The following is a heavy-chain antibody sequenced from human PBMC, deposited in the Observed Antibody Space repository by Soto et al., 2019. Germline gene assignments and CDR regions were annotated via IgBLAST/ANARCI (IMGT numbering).Heavy chain of an antibody. J-gene: IGHJ4*02. CDR3: ARGSHDGFGVVTFFDY. Sequence: QVQLQESGPGLVKPSETLSLTCTVSGGSISSYYWSWIRQPPGKGLEWIGYIYYSGSTNYNPSLKSRVTISVDTSKNQFSLKLSSVTAADTAVYYCARGSHDGFGVVTFFDYWGQGTLVTVSS. D-gene: IGHD3-3*01. CDR2: IYYSGST. V-gene: IGHV4-59*01. CDR1: GGSISSYY.